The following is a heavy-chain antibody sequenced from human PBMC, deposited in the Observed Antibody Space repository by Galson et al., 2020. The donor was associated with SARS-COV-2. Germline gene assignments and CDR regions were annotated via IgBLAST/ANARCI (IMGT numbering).Heavy chain of an antibody. V-gene: IGHV3-23*03. J-gene: IGHJ6*03. CDR1: GFTFSSYA. CDR3: AKGTTWFGGLVSYDCDYFVDV. CDR2: NYSGGST. Sequence: GGSLRLSCAASGFTFSSYAMSWVPQAPGKGLECVSVNYSGGSTYYADSVKRRFTISRDNSKTTLYLQINSLRAEDTAVYYCAKGTTWFGGLVSYDCDYFVDVWGKGTRVTVSS. D-gene: IGHD3-10*01.